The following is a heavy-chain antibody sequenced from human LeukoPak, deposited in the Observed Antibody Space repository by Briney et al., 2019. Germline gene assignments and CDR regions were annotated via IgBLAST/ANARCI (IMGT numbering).Heavy chain of an antibody. J-gene: IGHJ3*02. CDR1: GFTSSSYV. CDR3: AKDLSSGYYDAFDI. D-gene: IGHD3-22*01. V-gene: IGHV3-23*01. Sequence: GGSLRLSCAASGFTSSSYVMSWVRQAPGKGLEWGSASSGSGSITYYADSVKGRFTISRDKSNNTLYLQMNSLRAEDTAVYYCAKDLSSGYYDAFDIWGQGTMVTVSS. CDR2: SSGSGSIT.